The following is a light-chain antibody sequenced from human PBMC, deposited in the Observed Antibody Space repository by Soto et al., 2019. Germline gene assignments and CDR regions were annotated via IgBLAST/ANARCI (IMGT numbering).Light chain of an antibody. J-gene: IGKJ2*01. CDR1: QSVSNNY. V-gene: IGKV3D-20*02. CDR3: QQRSIWPRNT. CDR2: GAS. Sequence: ENVLTQSPGTLSLSLGERASLSCRASQSVSNNYLAWYQQKRGQGPRLLIYGASSRATGIPDRFSGSGSGTDFTLTINRLEPEDFAVYYCQQRSIWPRNTFGLGTKLEIK.